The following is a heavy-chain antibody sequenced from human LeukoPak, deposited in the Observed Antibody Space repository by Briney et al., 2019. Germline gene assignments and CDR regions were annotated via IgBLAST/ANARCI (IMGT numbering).Heavy chain of an antibody. V-gene: IGHV4-4*07. Sequence: SETLSLTCTVSGGSISSYYWSWIRQPAGKGLGWIGRIYTSGSTNYNPSLKSRVTMSVDTSKNQFSLKLSSVTAADTAVYYCARASYYDSSGYSYFDYWGQGTLVTVSS. CDR3: ARASYYDSSGYSYFDY. D-gene: IGHD3-22*01. CDR2: IYTSGST. CDR1: GGSISSYY. J-gene: IGHJ4*02.